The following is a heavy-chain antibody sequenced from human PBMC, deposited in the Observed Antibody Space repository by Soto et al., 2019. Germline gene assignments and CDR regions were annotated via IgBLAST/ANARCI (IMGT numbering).Heavy chain of an antibody. CDR3: ASMIGDPVLSFDS. J-gene: IGHJ5*01. CDR1: GGSISSYY. CDR2: IFYSGST. V-gene: IGHV4-59*01. Sequence: QVQLQESGPGLVKPSETLSLTCTVSGGSISSYYWSWIRQPPGKGLEWIGFIFYSGSTSYNPSLKSRVTISIDTSEYQFSLKLNSVTAADTAAYYCASMIGDPVLSFDSWGQGTLVAVSS. D-gene: IGHD3-10*02.